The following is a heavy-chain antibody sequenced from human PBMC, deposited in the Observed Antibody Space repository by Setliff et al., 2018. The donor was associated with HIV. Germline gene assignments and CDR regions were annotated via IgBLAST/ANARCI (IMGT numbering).Heavy chain of an antibody. Sequence: TLSLTCTVSGGSISSGSYYWSWIRQPAGKGLEWIGHIYTSGSTNYNPSLKSRVTISVDTSKNQFSLKLSSVTAADTAVYYCASYDSSGFDYWGQGTLVTVSS. CDR2: IYTSGST. D-gene: IGHD3-22*01. CDR1: GGSISSGSYY. CDR3: ASYDSSGFDY. V-gene: IGHV4-61*09. J-gene: IGHJ4*02.